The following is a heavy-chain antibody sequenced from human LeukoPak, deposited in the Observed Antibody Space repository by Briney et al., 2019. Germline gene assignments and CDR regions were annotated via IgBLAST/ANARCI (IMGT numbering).Heavy chain of an antibody. J-gene: IGHJ4*02. Sequence: ASVKVSCKASGYTFTSYGISWVRQAPGQGLEWMGWISAYNGNTNYAQKLQGRVTMTTDTSTSTAYMELRSLRSDDTAVYYCAVKGYCSGGSCYSVDYWGQGTLVTVSS. D-gene: IGHD2-15*01. CDR3: AVKGYCSGGSCYSVDY. V-gene: IGHV1-18*01. CDR1: GYTFTSYG. CDR2: ISAYNGNT.